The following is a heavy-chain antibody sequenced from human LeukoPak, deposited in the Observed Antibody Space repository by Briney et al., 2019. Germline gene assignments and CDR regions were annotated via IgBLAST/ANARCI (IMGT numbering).Heavy chain of an antibody. J-gene: IGHJ3*01. Sequence: GGSLRLSCAASGFTFSSYSMNWVRQAPGKGLEWVSSISSSSSNIYYADSVKGRFTISRDNAKNSLYLQMNSLRAEDTAVYYCARDPVGARAFDVWGQGTTVSVSS. CDR3: ARDPVGARAFDV. CDR2: ISSSSSNI. D-gene: IGHD1-26*01. V-gene: IGHV3-21*01. CDR1: GFTFSSYS.